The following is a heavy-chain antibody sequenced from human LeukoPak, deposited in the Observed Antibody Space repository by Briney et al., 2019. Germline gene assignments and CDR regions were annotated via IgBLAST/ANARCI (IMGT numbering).Heavy chain of an antibody. V-gene: IGHV3-23*01. J-gene: IGHJ4*02. CDR3: AKDFLGRFGEPDY. Sequence: PGGSLRLSCAASGFTFSSYAMHWVRQAPGKGLEWVSAISGPGSSTYYADSVKGRFTISRDNSKNTLYLQMNSLRAEDTAVYYCAKDFLGRFGEPDYWGQGTLVTVSS. CDR1: GFTFSSYA. D-gene: IGHD3-10*01. CDR2: ISGPGSST.